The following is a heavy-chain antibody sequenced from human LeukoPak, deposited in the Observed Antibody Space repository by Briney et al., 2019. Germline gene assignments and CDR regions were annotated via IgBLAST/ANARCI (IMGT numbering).Heavy chain of an antibody. D-gene: IGHD3-22*01. V-gene: IGHV1-18*01. J-gene: IGHJ2*01. CDR1: GYTFTSYG. CDR2: ISAYNGNT. CDR3: ARGVNYYDSSGPWWYFDL. Sequence: ASVKVSCKASGYTFTSYGISWVRQAPGQGLEWMGWISAYNGNTNYAQKLQSRVTMTTDTSTSTAYMELRSLRSDDTAVYYCARGVNYYDSSGPWWYFDLWGRGTLVTVSS.